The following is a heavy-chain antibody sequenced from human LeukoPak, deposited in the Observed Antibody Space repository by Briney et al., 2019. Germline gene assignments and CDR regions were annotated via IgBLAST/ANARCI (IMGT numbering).Heavy chain of an antibody. Sequence: GGSLRLSCAASGFTFSSYWMHWVRQAPGKGLVWVSRINSDGSSTTYADSVKGRFTISRDNAKNTLYLQMNGLRAEDTAVYYCARAPYYYDTSGFLIWGQGTMVTVSS. D-gene: IGHD3-22*01. CDR1: GFTFSSYW. V-gene: IGHV3-74*01. J-gene: IGHJ3*02. CDR3: ARAPYYYDTSGFLI. CDR2: INSDGSST.